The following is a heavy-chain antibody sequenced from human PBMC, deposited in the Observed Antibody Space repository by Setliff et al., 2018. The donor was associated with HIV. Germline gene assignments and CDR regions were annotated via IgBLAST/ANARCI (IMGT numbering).Heavy chain of an antibody. Sequence: PSETLSLTCTVSGDSIGSGGHYWSWIRQPPGKGLEWIGYIYYSGSTYYNPSLRSRVTISADTSKNQFSLKLTSVTAADTAVYYCARRGYFDSSGFFDYWGQGTLVTVSS. J-gene: IGHJ4*02. V-gene: IGHV4-31*03. D-gene: IGHD3-22*01. CDR2: IYYSGST. CDR3: ARRGYFDSSGFFDY. CDR1: GDSIGSGGHY.